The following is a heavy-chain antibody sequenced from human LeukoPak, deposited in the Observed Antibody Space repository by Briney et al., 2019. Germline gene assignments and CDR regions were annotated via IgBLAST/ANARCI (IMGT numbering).Heavy chain of an antibody. V-gene: IGHV3-30*04. CDR1: GFTFSSYA. CDR2: ISYDGSNK. Sequence: GGSLRLSCAASGFTFSSYAMHWVRQAPGKGLEWVAVISYDGSNKYYADSVKGRFTISRDNSKNTLYLQMNSLRAEDTAVYYCARDRVGYWGRGTLVTVSS. D-gene: IGHD1-26*01. CDR3: ARDRVGY. J-gene: IGHJ4*02.